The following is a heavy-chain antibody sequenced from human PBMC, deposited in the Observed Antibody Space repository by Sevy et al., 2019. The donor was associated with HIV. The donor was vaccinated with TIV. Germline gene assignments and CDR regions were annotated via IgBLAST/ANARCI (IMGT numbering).Heavy chain of an antibody. CDR1: GFTFSSYS. CDR3: ARDGPYDFWIGYYGGYYYMDV. CDR2: ISSSSSTI. D-gene: IGHD3-3*01. J-gene: IGHJ6*03. Sequence: GGSLRLSCAASGFTFSSYSMNWVRQAPGKGLEWVSYISSSSSTIYYADSVKGRFTISRDNAKNSLYLQMNSLRAEDTAVYYCARDGPYDFWIGYYGGYYYMDVWGKGTTVTVSS. V-gene: IGHV3-48*01.